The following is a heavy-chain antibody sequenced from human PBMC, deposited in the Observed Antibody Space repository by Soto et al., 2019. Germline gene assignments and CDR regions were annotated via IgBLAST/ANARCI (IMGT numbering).Heavy chain of an antibody. CDR1: GGSFSGYY. D-gene: IGHD3-9*01. V-gene: IGHV4-34*01. CDR3: ARERGIVLRYFDWLPETRNWFDP. J-gene: IGHJ5*02. CDR2: INHSGST. Sequence: SSETLSLTCAVYGGSFSGYYWSWIRQPPGKGLEWIGEINHSGSTNYNPSLKSRVTISVDTSKNQFSLKLSSVTAADTAVYYCARERGIVLRYFDWLPETRNWFDPWGQGTLVTVSS.